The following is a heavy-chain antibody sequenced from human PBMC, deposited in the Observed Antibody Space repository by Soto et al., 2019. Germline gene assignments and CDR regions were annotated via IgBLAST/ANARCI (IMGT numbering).Heavy chain of an antibody. CDR3: PTEGGYRDAFDI. Sequence: GGSLRLSCAASGFTFSNAWMSWVRQAPGKGLEWVGRIKSKTDGGTTDYAAPVKGRFTISRDDSKNTLYLQMNSLKTEDTDVYYCPTEGGYRDAFDIWGQGTMVTVSS. CDR2: IKSKTDGGTT. V-gene: IGHV3-15*01. CDR1: GFTFSNAW. J-gene: IGHJ3*02. D-gene: IGHD5-12*01.